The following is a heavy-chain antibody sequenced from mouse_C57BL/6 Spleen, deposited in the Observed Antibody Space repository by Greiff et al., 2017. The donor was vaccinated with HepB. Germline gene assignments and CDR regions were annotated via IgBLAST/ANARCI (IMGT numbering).Heavy chain of an antibody. Sequence: VKLQQPGAELVKPGASVKLSCKASGYTFTSYWMQWVKQRPGQGLEWIGEIDPSDSYTNYNQKFKGKATLTVDTSSSTAYMQLSSLTSEDSAVYYCARSTGTEDYWGQGTTLTVSS. CDR2: IDPSDSYT. CDR1: GYTFTSYW. CDR3: ARSTGTEDY. V-gene: IGHV1-50*01. J-gene: IGHJ2*01. D-gene: IGHD4-1*02.